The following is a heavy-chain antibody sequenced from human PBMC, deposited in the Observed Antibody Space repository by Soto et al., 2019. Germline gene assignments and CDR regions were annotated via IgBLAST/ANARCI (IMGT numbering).Heavy chain of an antibody. J-gene: IGHJ6*02. Sequence: GGSLSLSCAASGFTVSINYMSWVRQAPGKGLEWVSAISGSGGSTYYADSVKGRFTISRDNSKNTLYLQMNSLRAEDTAVYYCAKGLVVKAPYYYYGMDVWGQGTTVTVS. CDR2: ISGSGGST. V-gene: IGHV3-23*01. CDR1: GFTVSINY. D-gene: IGHD3-22*01. CDR3: AKGLVVKAPYYYYGMDV.